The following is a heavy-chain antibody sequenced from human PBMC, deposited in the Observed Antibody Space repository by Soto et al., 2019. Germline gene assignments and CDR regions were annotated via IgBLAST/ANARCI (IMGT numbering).Heavy chain of an antibody. V-gene: IGHV3-30-3*01. CDR1: GFTFSSYA. J-gene: IGHJ4*02. CDR2: ISYDGSNK. CDR3: ARHKRDLRFLEWSYYFDY. Sequence: GGSLRLSCAASGFTFSSYAMHWVRQAPGKGLEWVAVISYDGSNKYYADSVKGRFSISRDNSKNTLYLQMNSLRAEDTAVYYCARHKRDLRFLEWSYYFDYWGQGTLVTVSS. D-gene: IGHD3-3*01.